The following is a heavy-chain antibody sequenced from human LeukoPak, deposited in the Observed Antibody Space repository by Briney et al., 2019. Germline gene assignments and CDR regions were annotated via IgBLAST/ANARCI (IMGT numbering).Heavy chain of an antibody. V-gene: IGHV3-48*02. CDR3: ATSKGSSSSSFDY. D-gene: IGHD6-6*01. CDR2: ISSSSSTI. J-gene: IGHJ4*02. CDR1: GFTFSSYS. Sequence: PGGYLRLSCAASGFTFSSYSMNWVRQAQGKGLEWVSYISSSSSTIYYADSVKGRFTISRDNAKNSLYLQMNSLRDEDTAVYYCATSKGSSSSSFDYWGQGTLVTVSS.